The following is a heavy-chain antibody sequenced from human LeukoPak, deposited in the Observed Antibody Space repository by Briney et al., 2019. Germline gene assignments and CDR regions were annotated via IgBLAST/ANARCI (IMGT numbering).Heavy chain of an antibody. CDR3: AKQSNDFWSGYSAPPGYGMDV. Sequence: GGSLRLSCAASGYTFSNYAMNWVRQAPGKGLEWVSGISASGGHTFSADSVKGRFTISRDNFKNTLYLQMNSLRADDTALYYCAKQSNDFWSGYSAPPGYGMDVWGQGTTVTVPS. CDR2: ISASGGHT. D-gene: IGHD3-3*01. V-gene: IGHV3-23*01. CDR1: GYTFSNYA. J-gene: IGHJ6*02.